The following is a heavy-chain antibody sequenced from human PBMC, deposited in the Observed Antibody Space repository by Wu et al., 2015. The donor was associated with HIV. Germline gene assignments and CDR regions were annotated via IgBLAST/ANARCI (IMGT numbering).Heavy chain of an antibody. D-gene: IGHD1-26*01. CDR2: MNPKSGNR. V-gene: IGHV1-8*01. CDR1: GYTFTSYD. J-gene: IGHJ4*02. CDR3: ARETRKVGATTSVRIDY. Sequence: QVQLVQSGAEVKKPGASVKVSCKASGYTFTSYDINWVRQATGQGLEWMGWMNPKSGNRGYAQKFQGRVTMTRDTSISTAYMELSRLRSDDTAVYYCARETRKVGATTSVRIDYWGQGTLVTVSS.